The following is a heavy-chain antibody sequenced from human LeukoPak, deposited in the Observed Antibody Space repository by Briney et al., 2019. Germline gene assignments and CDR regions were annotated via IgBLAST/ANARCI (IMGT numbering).Heavy chain of an antibody. J-gene: IGHJ6*04. CDR2: INSCGSTI. V-gene: IGHV3-48*04. D-gene: IGHD3-10*02. Sequence: PGGSLRLSCSASGFPLRSYSMNWVRQAPAKGLEWVSYINSCGSTIYYAASVKGRFHLSRDHAKNSLYLQTNSLSADDTAVYYCAELGITMIGGVWGKRTTVTISS. CDR3: AELGITMIGGV. CDR1: GFPLRSYS.